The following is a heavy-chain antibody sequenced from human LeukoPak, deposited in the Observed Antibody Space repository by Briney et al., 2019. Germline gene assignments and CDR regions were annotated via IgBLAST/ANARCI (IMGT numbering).Heavy chain of an antibody. D-gene: IGHD5-18*01. Sequence: ASVKVSCKASGYTLTGYYMHWVRQAPGQGLEWMGWINPNSGGTNYAQKFQGRVTMTRDTSISTAYMELSRLRSDDTAVYYCARDGGSGISYGNYIYYGMDVWGQGTTVTVSS. CDR3: ARDGGSGISYGNYIYYGMDV. CDR2: INPNSGGT. J-gene: IGHJ6*02. V-gene: IGHV1-2*02. CDR1: GYTLTGYY.